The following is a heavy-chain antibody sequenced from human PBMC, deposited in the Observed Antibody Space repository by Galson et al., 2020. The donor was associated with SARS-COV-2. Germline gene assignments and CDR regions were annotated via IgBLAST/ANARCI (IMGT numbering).Heavy chain of an antibody. J-gene: IGHJ6*02. CDR3: ARDYSSPPYAMDV. Sequence: SQPLSLTCTVSGGSISRSTYYWGWIRQPPGKGLERIGHLYYSGSTYYSPSLKSRVTISLDTSKNQFSLNLSSVTAADTAVYYCARDYSSPPYAMDVWGQGTTVTVSS. V-gene: IGHV4-39*07. D-gene: IGHD6-13*01. CDR2: LYYSGST. CDR1: GGSISRSTYY.